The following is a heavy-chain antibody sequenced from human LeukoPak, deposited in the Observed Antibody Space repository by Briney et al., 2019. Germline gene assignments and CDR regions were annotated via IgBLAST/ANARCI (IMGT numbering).Heavy chain of an antibody. CDR2: IRSKANSYAT. D-gene: IGHD4-17*01. Sequence: PGGSLRLSCAASGFTFSGSAMHLVRQASGKGLEWVGRIRSKANSYATAYAASVKGRFTISRDDSKNTAYLQMNSLRAEDTAVYYCARHDYGDYPDYYYGMDVWGQGTTVTVSS. V-gene: IGHV3-73*01. J-gene: IGHJ6*02. CDR1: GFTFSGSA. CDR3: ARHDYGDYPDYYYGMDV.